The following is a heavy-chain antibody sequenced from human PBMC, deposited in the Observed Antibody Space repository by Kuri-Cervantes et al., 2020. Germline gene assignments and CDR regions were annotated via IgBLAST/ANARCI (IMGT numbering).Heavy chain of an antibody. D-gene: IGHD3-10*01. V-gene: IGHV4-61*08. J-gene: IGHJ6*03. CDR1: GGSISSGDYY. CDR3: ARVSAAQEFHYYYYYYMDV. Sequence: GSLRLSCTVSGGSISSGDYYWSWVRQPPGKGLEWIGYIYYSGSTNYNPSLKSQVTISVDTSKNQFSLKLSSVTAADTAVYYCARVSAAQEFHYYYYYYMDVWGKGTTVTVSS. CDR2: IYYSGST.